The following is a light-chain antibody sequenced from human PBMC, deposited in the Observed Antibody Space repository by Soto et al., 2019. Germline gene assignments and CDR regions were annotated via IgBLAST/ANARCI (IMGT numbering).Light chain of an antibody. Sequence: ELVMTQSPATLSVSPGERATLSCRASQSVSSNLAWYQQKPGQAPRLLIYGASTRATGIPARFSGSGSGTEFTLTISSLQSEDFAGYYCQQYNNWPPELTFGGGTKVEIK. CDR3: QQYNNWPPELT. CDR1: QSVSSN. J-gene: IGKJ4*01. CDR2: GAS. V-gene: IGKV3-15*01.